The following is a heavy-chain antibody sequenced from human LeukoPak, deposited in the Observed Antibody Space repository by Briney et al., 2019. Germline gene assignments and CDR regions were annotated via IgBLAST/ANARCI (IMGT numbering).Heavy chain of an antibody. D-gene: IGHD2-21*02. Sequence: ASVKVPCKASGYTFTSYGISWVRQAPGQGLEWMGWISAYNGNTNYAQKLQGRVTMTTDTSTSTAYMELRSLRSDDTAVYYCARGGNMVTPIEDAFDIWGQGTMVTVSS. CDR1: GYTFTSYG. CDR2: ISAYNGNT. CDR3: ARGGNMVTPIEDAFDI. V-gene: IGHV1-18*01. J-gene: IGHJ3*02.